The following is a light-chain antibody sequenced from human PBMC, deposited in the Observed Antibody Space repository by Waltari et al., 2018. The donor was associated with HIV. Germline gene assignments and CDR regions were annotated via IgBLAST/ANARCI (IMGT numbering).Light chain of an antibody. CDR1: SSDVGGYNF. CDR2: DVS. V-gene: IGLV2-14*03. J-gene: IGLJ3*02. CDR3: SSYTSSSTLGV. Sequence: QSALTHPASMSGSPGQSITIPCTGTSSDVGGYNFVSCYQQHPGKAPKLMIYDVSNRPSAVSNRFSGSKSGNTASLTISGLQAEDEADYYCSSYTSSSTLGVFGGGTKLTVL.